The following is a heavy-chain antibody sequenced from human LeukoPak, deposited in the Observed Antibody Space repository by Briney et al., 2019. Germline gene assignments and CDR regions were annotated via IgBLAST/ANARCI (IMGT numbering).Heavy chain of an antibody. CDR3: AKDLGSRSGYSSSWSEFDY. J-gene: IGHJ4*02. Sequence: GGSLRLSCAASGFTFSSYAMSWVRQAPGKGLEWVSGISWNSGSIGYADSVKGRFTISRDNAKNSLYLQMNSLRAEDTALYYCAKDLGSRSGYSSSWSEFDYWGQGTLVTVSS. D-gene: IGHD6-13*01. V-gene: IGHV3-9*01. CDR1: GFTFSSYA. CDR2: ISWNSGSI.